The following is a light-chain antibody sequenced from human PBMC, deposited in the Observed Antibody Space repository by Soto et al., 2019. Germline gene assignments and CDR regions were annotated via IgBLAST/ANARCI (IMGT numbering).Light chain of an antibody. CDR1: QNVTSR. J-gene: IGKJ1*01. Sequence: IVVTQSPATLSVSPGERATLSCTASQNVTSRLAWYKQKPGQTPRLLIYGASTRAAVIPDRFNGGGSGTEFTLTISSLQSEDFELYFCQQYDTWWTFGQGTRVQI. CDR2: GAS. CDR3: QQYDTWWT. V-gene: IGKV3-15*01.